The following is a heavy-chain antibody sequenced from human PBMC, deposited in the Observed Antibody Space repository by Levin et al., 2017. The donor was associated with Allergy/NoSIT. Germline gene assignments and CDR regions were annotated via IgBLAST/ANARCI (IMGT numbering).Heavy chain of an antibody. CDR1: GYTFTSYG. D-gene: IGHD3-10*01. V-gene: IGHV1-18*01. J-gene: IGHJ3*02. CDR3: ARPLYHSGSYYSDAFDI. Sequence: ASVKVSCKASGYTFTSYGISWVRQAPGQGLEWMGWISAYNGNTNYAQKLQGRVTMTTDTSTSTAYMELRSLRSDDTAVYYCARPLYHSGSYYSDAFDIWGQGTMVTVSS. CDR2: ISAYNGNT.